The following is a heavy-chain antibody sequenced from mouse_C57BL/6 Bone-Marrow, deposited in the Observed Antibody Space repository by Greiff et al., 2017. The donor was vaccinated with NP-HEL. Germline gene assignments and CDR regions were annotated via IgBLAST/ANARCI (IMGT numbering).Heavy chain of an antibody. D-gene: IGHD1-1*01. Sequence: QVQLKQPGAELVKPGASVKVSCKASGYTFTSYWMHWVKQRPGQGLEWIGRIYPSDSDTNYNQKFKGKATLTVDKSSSTAYMQLSSLTSEDSAVYYCAIPVTTVVATGFGCWGKGTTLTVSS. J-gene: IGHJ2*01. CDR1: GYTFTSYW. CDR3: AIPVTTVVATGFGC. CDR2: IYPSDSDT. V-gene: IGHV1-74*01.